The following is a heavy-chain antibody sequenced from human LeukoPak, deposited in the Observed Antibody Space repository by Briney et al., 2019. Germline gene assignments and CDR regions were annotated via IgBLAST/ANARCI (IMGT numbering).Heavy chain of an antibody. V-gene: IGHV1-69*04. CDR2: IIPILGIA. CDR3: ARAPWDTAMALDY. J-gene: IGHJ4*02. Sequence: SVKVSCKASGGTFSSYAISWVRQAPGQGLEWMGRIIPILGIANYAQKFQGRVTITADKSTSTAYMELSSLRSEDTAVYYCARAPWDTAMALDYWGQGTRVTVSS. D-gene: IGHD5-18*01. CDR1: GGTFSSYA.